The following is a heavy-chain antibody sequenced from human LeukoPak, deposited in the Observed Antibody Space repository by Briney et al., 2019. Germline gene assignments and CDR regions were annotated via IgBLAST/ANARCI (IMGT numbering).Heavy chain of an antibody. V-gene: IGHV3-48*01. Sequence: GWSLRLSCAASGFTFSSYSMNWVRQAPGKGLEWVSYISSSSSTIYYADSVKGRFTISRDNAKNSLYLQMNSLRAEDTAVYYCARGQYSSSWYLQPPSDAEYFQHWGQGTLVTVSS. CDR2: ISSSSSTI. CDR3: ARGQYSSSWYLQPPSDAEYFQH. J-gene: IGHJ1*01. D-gene: IGHD6-13*01. CDR1: GFTFSSYS.